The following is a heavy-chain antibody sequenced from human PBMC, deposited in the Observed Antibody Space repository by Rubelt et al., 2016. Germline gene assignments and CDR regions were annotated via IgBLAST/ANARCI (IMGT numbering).Heavy chain of an antibody. Sequence: QLQLQESGPGLVKPSETLSLTCTVSGGSISSSSFYWGWIRQPPGKGLEWIGSIYYSGSTYYNPTLKSRVTISVDTSKNQFARKGTAGTAAETARDYCATGAVRYYYYMDAWGKGTTVTVS. CDR2: IYYSGST. J-gene: IGHJ6*03. CDR1: GGSISSSSFY. V-gene: IGHV4-39*01. CDR3: ATGAVRYYYYMDA.